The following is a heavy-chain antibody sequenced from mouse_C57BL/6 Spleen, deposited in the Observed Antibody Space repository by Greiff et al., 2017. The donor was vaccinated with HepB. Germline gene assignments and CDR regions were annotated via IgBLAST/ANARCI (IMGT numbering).Heavy chain of an antibody. Sequence: QVQLQQPGAELVKPGASVKLSCKASGYTFTSYWMQWVKQRPGQGLEWIGEIDPSDSYTNYNQTFKGKATLTVDTSTSTAYMQLSSLTSEDSAVYYCARYKATTTVVSMGYWGQGTSVTVAS. J-gene: IGHJ4*01. D-gene: IGHD1-1*01. CDR2: IDPSDSYT. V-gene: IGHV1-50*01. CDR3: ARYKATTTVVSMGY. CDR1: GYTFTSYW.